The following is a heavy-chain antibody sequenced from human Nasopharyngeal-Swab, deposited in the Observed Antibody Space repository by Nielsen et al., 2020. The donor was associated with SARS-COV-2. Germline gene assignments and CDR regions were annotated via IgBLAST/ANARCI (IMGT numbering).Heavy chain of an antibody. D-gene: IGHD3-22*01. CDR2: INHCEST. V-gene: IGHV4-34*09. Sequence: GQAPGKGLEWFGVINHCESTNYDPSLKSRVTISADTSKNQFTLKLSSVTAVYTAVYYCPGDCTDSRGHYFDYWGQGTLVTVSS. CDR3: PGDCTDSRGHYFDY. J-gene: IGHJ4*02.